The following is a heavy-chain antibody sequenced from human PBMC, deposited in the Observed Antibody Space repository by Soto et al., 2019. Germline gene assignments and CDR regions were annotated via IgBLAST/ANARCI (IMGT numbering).Heavy chain of an antibody. V-gene: IGHV4-61*01. D-gene: IGHD5-18*01. CDR1: GGSVSSTSHY. CDR3: ARDLLSQQPLGRGYIFVGQGWFDP. CDR2: IYYTGST. J-gene: IGHJ5*02. Sequence: QVQLQESGPGLVKPSETLSLTCTVSGGSVSSTSHYWSWIRQPPEKDLEWIGSIYYTGSTNYNPPLKRRVTISVDTSKNQFSLQLNSVTAADTGVYYCARDLLSQQPLGRGYIFVGQGWFDPWGQGTLVTASS.